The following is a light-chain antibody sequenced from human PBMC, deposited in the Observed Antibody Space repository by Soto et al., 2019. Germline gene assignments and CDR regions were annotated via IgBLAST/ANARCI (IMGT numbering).Light chain of an antibody. CDR2: EVS. CDR1: SSDVGSYNL. J-gene: IGLJ1*01. Sequence: QSALTQPASVSGSPGQSITISCTGTSSDVGSYNLVSWYQHHPGKAPKLMIYEVSERPSGVSNRFSGSKSGNTASLTISGLQAEDEADYYCCPYAGRTTPYVFGTGTKVTVL. CDR3: CPYAGRTTPYV. V-gene: IGLV2-23*02.